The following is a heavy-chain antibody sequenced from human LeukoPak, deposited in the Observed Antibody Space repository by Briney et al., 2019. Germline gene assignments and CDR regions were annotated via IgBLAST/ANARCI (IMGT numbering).Heavy chain of an antibody. D-gene: IGHD6-19*01. J-gene: IGHJ4*02. V-gene: IGHV3-30*03. CDR1: GFTFSSCG. CDR2: ISYDGSNK. CDR3: ARARLVPGNFDY. Sequence: GGSLRLSCAASGFTFSSCGMHWVRQAPGKGLEWVAVISYDGSNKYYADSVKGRFTVSRDNSKNTLYLQMNSLRAEDTAVYYCARARLVPGNFDYWGQGTLVTVSS.